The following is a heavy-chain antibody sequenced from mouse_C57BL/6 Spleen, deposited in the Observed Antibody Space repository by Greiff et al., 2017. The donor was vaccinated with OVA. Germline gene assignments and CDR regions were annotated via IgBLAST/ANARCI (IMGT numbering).Heavy chain of an antibody. V-gene: IGHV1-26*01. CDR1: GYTFTDYY. CDR3: ARATMVTTVYFDY. Sequence: VQLQQSGPELVKPGASVKISCKASGYTFTDYYMNWVKQSHGKSLEWIGDINPNNGGNSYNQKFKGKATLAVDKSSSTAYMELRSLTSEDSAVYYCARATMVTTVYFDYWGQGTTLTVSS. J-gene: IGHJ2*01. D-gene: IGHD2-2*01. CDR2: INPNNGGN.